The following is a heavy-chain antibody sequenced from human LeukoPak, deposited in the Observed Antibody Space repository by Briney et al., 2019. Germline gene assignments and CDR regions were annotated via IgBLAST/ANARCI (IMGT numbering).Heavy chain of an antibody. CDR3: AKDCCPLLWFGESLNWFDP. Sequence: GGSLRLSCAASGFTFSSYGMHWVRQAPGKGLEWVAVISYDGSNKYYADSVKGRFTISRDNSKNTLYLQMSSLRAEDTAVYYCAKDCCPLLWFGESLNWFDPWGQGTLVTVSS. D-gene: IGHD3-10*01. CDR1: GFTFSSYG. J-gene: IGHJ5*02. CDR2: ISYDGSNK. V-gene: IGHV3-30*18.